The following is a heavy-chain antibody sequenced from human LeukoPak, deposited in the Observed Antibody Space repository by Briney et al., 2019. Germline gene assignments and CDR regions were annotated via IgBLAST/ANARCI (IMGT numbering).Heavy chain of an antibody. J-gene: IGHJ4*02. V-gene: IGHV1-2*02. Sequence: ASVKVSCKASGYTFTGYYMHWVRQAPGQGLEWMGWINPNSGGTNYAQKFQGRVTMTRDTSISTAYMDLNRLRSDDTAVYYCARDYGGRSCSSTSCYSQDYYGSGGFDFWGQGTLVTVSS. CDR1: GYTFTGYY. CDR3: ARDYGGRSCSSTSCYSQDYYGSGGFDF. CDR2: INPNSGGT. D-gene: IGHD2-2*02.